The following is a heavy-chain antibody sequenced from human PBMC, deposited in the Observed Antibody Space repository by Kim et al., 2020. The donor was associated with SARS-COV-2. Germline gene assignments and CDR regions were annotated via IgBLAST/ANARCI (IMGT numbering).Heavy chain of an antibody. V-gene: IGHV3-33*01. J-gene: IGHJ6*02. D-gene: IGHD3-22*01. CDR3: ARDDYYDSSGGMDV. Sequence: YAATVKGRFTIARDNSKNTLYLQMNRLRAEDTAVYYCARDDYYDSSGGMDVWGQGTTVTVSS.